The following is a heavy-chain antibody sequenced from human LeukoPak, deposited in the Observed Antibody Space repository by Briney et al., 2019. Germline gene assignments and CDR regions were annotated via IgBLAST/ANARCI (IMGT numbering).Heavy chain of an antibody. CDR2: IYYSGST. CDR1: GGSISSGGYY. D-gene: IGHD3-10*01. J-gene: IGHJ5*02. V-gene: IGHV4-31*03. CDR3: AMITMVRGVGFWFDP. Sequence: PSETLSLTCTVSGGSISSGGYYWSWIRQHPGKGLEWIGYIYYSGSTYYNPSLESRVTISVDTSKNQFSLKLSSVTAADTAVYYCAMITMVRGVGFWFDPWGQGTLVTVSS.